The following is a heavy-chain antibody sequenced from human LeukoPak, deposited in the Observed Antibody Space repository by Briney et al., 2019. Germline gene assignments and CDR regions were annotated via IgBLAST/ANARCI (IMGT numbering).Heavy chain of an antibody. CDR2: IHPNSGDT. CDR1: GYTFTGYY. Sequence: GASVKVSCKASGYTFTGYYLHCVRHAPGQGLEWMGWIHPNSGDTSYAQKFQGRVTITRDTSISTAYMDLSGLTSDDTALYYCARLATVPCWRQGTLVTVPS. V-gene: IGHV1-2*02. J-gene: IGHJ1*01. D-gene: IGHD4-11*01. CDR3: ARLATVPC.